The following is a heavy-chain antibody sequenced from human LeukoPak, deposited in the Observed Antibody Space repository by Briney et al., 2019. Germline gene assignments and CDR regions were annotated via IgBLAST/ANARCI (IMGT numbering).Heavy chain of an antibody. CDR1: GFTFSNYA. J-gene: IGHJ4*02. D-gene: IGHD6-6*01. CDR3: ASEYSSSSRPRAQFDY. V-gene: IGHV3-23*01. Sequence: GGSLRLSCAASGFTFSNYAMSWVRQAPGKGLEWVSTPSGTGGSTYYADSVKGRFTISRDNSKNTLYLQMNSLRAEDTAVYYCASEYSSSSRPRAQFDYWGQGTLVTVSS. CDR2: PSGTGGST.